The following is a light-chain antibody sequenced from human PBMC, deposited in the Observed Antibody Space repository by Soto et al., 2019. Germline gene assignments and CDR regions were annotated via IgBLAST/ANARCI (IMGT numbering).Light chain of an antibody. CDR2: EAS. J-gene: IGKJ1*01. CDR1: PSVSGSN. Sequence: IVFTQSPGTLSLSPGERATLACRASPSVSGSNLAWYQHKPGQAPRLLLYEASIRATGIPARFSGDGSGTEFTLTISSLQSEDFGIYYCQKYNQWPWTFGPGTKVDNK. V-gene: IGKV3-15*01. CDR3: QKYNQWPWT.